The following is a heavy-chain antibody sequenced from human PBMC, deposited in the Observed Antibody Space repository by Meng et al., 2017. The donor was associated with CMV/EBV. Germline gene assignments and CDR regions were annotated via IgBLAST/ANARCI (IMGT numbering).Heavy chain of an antibody. Sequence: QLQVSVPGLVKPSETLPLTCTVSGGSISSYYWSWIRQPAGKGLEWIGRIYTSGSTNYNPSLKSRVTMSVDTSKNQFSLKLSSVTAADTAVYYCAREIVVVPAAIDNWFDPWGQGTLVTVSS. CDR2: IYTSGST. D-gene: IGHD2-2*02. CDR3: AREIVVVPAAIDNWFDP. V-gene: IGHV4-4*07. CDR1: GGSISSYY. J-gene: IGHJ5*02.